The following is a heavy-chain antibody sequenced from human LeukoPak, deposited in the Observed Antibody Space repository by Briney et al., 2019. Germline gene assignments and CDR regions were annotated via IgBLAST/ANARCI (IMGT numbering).Heavy chain of an antibody. CDR2: ISYSGST. D-gene: IGHD6-13*01. CDR1: GGSISSYF. Sequence: SETLSLTCTVSGGSISSYFWSWIRQPPGKGLEWIGYISYSGSTNYNPSLKSQVTISVDTSKNQFSLKLSSVTAADTAVYYCARLSSSWYYYHYMDVWGKGTTVTISS. CDR3: ARLSSSWYYYHYMDV. V-gene: IGHV4-59*12. J-gene: IGHJ6*03.